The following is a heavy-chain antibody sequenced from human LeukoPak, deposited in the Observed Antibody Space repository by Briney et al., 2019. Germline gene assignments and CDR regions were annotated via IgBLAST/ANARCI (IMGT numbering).Heavy chain of an antibody. CDR2: ISGDGGST. V-gene: IGHV3-43*02. J-gene: IGHJ4*02. D-gene: IGHD1-26*01. Sequence: SGGSLRLSCAASGFTFDDYAMHWVRHAPGKGLEWVSLISGDGGSTYYADSVKGRFTISRDNSKNSLYLQMNSLRTEDTALYYCAKDLAGGSFSSFDYWGQGTLVTVSS. CDR1: GFTFDDYA. CDR3: AKDLAGGSFSSFDY.